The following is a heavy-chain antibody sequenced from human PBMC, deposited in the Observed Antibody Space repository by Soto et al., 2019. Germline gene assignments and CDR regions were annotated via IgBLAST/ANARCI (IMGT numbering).Heavy chain of an antibody. V-gene: IGHV3-9*01. D-gene: IGHD5-12*01. CDR2: ITWNSGRI. CDR1: GFTFEDYA. CDR3: ATDKGGTGYDSLDS. J-gene: IGHJ4*02. Sequence: EVQLVESGGGLVQPGRSLRLSCAASGFTFEDYAMHWVRQAPGKGLEWVSGITWNSGRIGNADSVKGRVTISRDHAKNSLYLQMNSLRAEVTAFYYCATDKGGTGYDSLDSWGQGTLVTLSS.